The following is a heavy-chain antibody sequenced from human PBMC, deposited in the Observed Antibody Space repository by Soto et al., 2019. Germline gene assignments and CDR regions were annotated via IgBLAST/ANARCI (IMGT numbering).Heavy chain of an antibody. CDR3: ARGGTSYGYNY. CDR1: GYTFTDNY. Sequence: QVQLVQSGAEVRKPGASVKVSCKASGYTFTDNYIHWVRQGPGQGLEWMGWINPNDDGTNYARKFQGSVTMSRDTSISTAYMELSRLRSDDTAVYYCARGGTSYGYNYWGQGTLVTVSS. J-gene: IGHJ4*02. CDR2: INPNDDGT. V-gene: IGHV1-2*02. D-gene: IGHD5-18*01.